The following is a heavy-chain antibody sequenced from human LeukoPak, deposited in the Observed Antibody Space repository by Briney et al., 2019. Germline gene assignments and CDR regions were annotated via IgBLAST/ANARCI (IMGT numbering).Heavy chain of an antibody. J-gene: IGHJ6*02. CDR1: GFTFSSYA. Sequence: GGSLRLSCAASGFTFSSYAMHWVRQAPGKGLEWVAVISYDGSNKYYADSVKGRFTISRDNSKNTLYLQMNSLRAEDTAVYYCAREAYYYDTRLYYYGMDVWGQGTTVTVSS. D-gene: IGHD3-22*01. V-gene: IGHV3-30-3*01. CDR3: AREAYYYDTRLYYYGMDV. CDR2: ISYDGSNK.